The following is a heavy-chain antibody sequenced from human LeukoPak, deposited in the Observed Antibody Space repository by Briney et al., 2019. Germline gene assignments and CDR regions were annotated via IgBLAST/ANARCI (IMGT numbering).Heavy chain of an antibody. J-gene: IGHJ4*02. V-gene: IGHV3-21*04. Sequence: GGSLRLSCAASGFTFSSHSMNWVRQAPGKGLEWVSSISTSSSYIYYADSVKGRFTISRDNAKNSLYLQMNSLRADDTAVYYCAKEWGVDYGLRYWGQGTLVTVSS. CDR3: AKEWGVDYGLRY. D-gene: IGHD4-17*01. CDR1: GFTFSSHS. CDR2: ISTSSSYI.